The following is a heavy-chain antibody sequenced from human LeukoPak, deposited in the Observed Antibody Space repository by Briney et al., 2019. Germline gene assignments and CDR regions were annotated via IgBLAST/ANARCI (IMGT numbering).Heavy chain of an antibody. J-gene: IGHJ4*02. CDR1: GDSVSSNSPT. CDR3: ARYHYGSGLIN. Sequence: SQTLSLTCAISGDSVSSNSPTWNWIRQSPSRGLEWLGRTYYRPKWYNEYAVSVKSRITINPDTSNNQFYLHLNSVTPEDTAVYYCARYHYGSGLINGGQGTLVTVSS. D-gene: IGHD3-10*01. CDR2: TYYRPKWYN. V-gene: IGHV6-1*01.